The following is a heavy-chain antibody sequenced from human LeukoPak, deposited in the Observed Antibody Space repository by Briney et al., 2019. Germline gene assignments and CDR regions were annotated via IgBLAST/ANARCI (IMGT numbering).Heavy chain of an antibody. CDR2: INPKRGVT. D-gene: IGHD4-17*01. Sequence: ASVKVSFKASGYTFTDYYIHWMRQAPGQGLEWMGWINPKRGVTTYAQKFQGRVTMTRDTSITTAYMELTRLRSDVTTIYYCARERNYGDYGNAFDVWGQGTKVTVSS. CDR1: GYTFTDYY. CDR3: ARERNYGDYGNAFDV. J-gene: IGHJ3*01. V-gene: IGHV1-2*02.